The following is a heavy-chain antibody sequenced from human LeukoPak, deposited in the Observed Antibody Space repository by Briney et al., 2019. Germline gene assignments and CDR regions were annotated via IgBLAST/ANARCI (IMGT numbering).Heavy chain of an antibody. CDR1: GYTFTSYD. D-gene: IGHD6-6*01. V-gene: IGHV1-8*03. CDR3: ARKYPQDWFDP. J-gene: IGHJ5*02. Sequence: ASVKVSCKAPGYTFTSYDINWVRQATGQGLEWMGWMNPNSGNTGYAQKFQGRVTITRNTSISTAYMELSSLRSEDTAVYYCARKYPQDWFDPWGQGTLVTVSS. CDR2: MNPNSGNT.